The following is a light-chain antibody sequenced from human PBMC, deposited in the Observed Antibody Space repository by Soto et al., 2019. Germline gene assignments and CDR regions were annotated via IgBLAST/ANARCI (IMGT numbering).Light chain of an antibody. CDR1: QSVSSN. J-gene: IGKJ3*01. CDR2: GAS. CDR3: QQYNSWPPSRFT. V-gene: IGKV3-15*01. Sequence: EIVMTQSPATLSVSPGERATLSCRVSQSVSSNLAWYQQKPGQAPRLLIYGASTRATGIPARFSGSGSGTEFTLTISSLQSEDFAVYYCQQYNSWPPSRFTFGPGTKVDIK.